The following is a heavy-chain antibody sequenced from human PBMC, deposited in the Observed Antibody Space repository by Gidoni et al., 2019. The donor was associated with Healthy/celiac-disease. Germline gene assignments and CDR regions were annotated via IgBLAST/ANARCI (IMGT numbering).Heavy chain of an antibody. CDR2: IKSKTDGGTT. Sequence: EVQLVESGGGLVKPGGSLRLSCAASGFTFSNAWLSWVRQAPGKGLEWVGRIKSKTDGGTTDYAAPVKGRFTISRDDSKNTLYLQMNSLKTEDTAVYYCTTGHWGWTRGYYYYYGMDVWGQGTTVTVSS. J-gene: IGHJ6*02. CDR3: TTGHWGWTRGYYYYYGMDV. D-gene: IGHD7-27*01. V-gene: IGHV3-15*01. CDR1: GFTFSNAW.